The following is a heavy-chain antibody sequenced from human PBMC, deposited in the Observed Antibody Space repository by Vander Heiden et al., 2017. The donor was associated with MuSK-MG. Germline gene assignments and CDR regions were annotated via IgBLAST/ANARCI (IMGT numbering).Heavy chain of an antibody. Sequence: EVQLVESGGRLVQPGGSLRLPCAASGFTVSGNYMSWVRQAPGKGLEWVSIIYSGDNTYYTDSVKGRFTISRDNFKNTLYLQMNSLRAEDTAVYYCARDFLANWFDPWGQGTLVTVSS. CDR2: IYSGDNT. V-gene: IGHV3-66*01. D-gene: IGHD3-3*02. J-gene: IGHJ5*02. CDR1: GFTVSGNY. CDR3: ARDFLANWFDP.